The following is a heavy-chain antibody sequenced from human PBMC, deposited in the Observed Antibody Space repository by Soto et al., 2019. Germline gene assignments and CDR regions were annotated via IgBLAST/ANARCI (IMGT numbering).Heavy chain of an antibody. J-gene: IGHJ4*02. V-gene: IGHV1-69*13. CDR2: IIPIFGTA. CDR1: GGTFSSYA. D-gene: IGHD1-26*01. CDR3: ARDRGSGSYAYIDY. Sequence: SVKVSCKASGGTFSSYAISWVGQAPGQGLEWMGGIIPIFGTANYAQKFQGRVTITADESTSTAYMELSSLRSEDTAVYYCARDRGSGSYAYIDYWGQGTLVTVSS.